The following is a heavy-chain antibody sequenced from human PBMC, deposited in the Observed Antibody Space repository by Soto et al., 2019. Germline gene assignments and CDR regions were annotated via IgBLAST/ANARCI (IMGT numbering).Heavy chain of an antibody. CDR2: IYYSGRT. Sequence: PSESLSATYNLSGIPITYGGYDMSWTPQHSRKGLEWIGYIYYSGRTYYNPSLKSRVTISVDTSKNQFSLKLSSVTAADTAVYYCASSDGSGSYYSFAFDIWGQGTMVTVSS. V-gene: IGHV4-31*03. J-gene: IGHJ3*02. CDR1: GIPITYGGYD. CDR3: ASSDGSGSYYSFAFDI. D-gene: IGHD3-10*01.